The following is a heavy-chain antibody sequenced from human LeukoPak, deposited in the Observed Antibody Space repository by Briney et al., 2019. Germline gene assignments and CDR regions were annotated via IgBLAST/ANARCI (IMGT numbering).Heavy chain of an antibody. CDR3: AREGTSSGSYPDDAFDI. V-gene: IGHV3-7*01. CDR2: IKQDGSEK. J-gene: IGHJ3*02. CDR1: GFTFSSYW. D-gene: IGHD1-26*01. Sequence: GSLRLSCAASGFTFSSYWMSWVRQAPGKGLEWVANIKQDGSEKYYVDSVKGRFTISRDNAKNSLYLQMNSLRAEDTAVNYCAREGTSSGSYPDDAFDIWGQGKMVTVSS.